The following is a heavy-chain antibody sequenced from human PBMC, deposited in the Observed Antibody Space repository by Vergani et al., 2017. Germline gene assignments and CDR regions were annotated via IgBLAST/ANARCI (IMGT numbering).Heavy chain of an antibody. J-gene: IGHJ4*01. CDR3: TTGFPGSSWSTY. D-gene: IGHD6-13*01. Sequence: EEHLVESGGGLVTPGGSLRLSCAASGFSFTTYSMNWVRQAPGKGLEWVAFIWSKPYGGTTEYAASVKGRFTISRDDSKAIAYLQMNSLKTEDTAVYYCTTGFPGSSWSTYWGQGTLVTVSS. CDR1: GFSFTTYS. V-gene: IGHV3-49*04. CDR2: IWSKPYGGTT.